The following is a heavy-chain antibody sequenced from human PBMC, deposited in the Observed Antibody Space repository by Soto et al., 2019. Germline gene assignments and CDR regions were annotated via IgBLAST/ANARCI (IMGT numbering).Heavy chain of an antibody. Sequence: GGSLRLSCAASGFTFDDYAMHWVRQAPGKGLEWVSGISWNSGSIGYADSVKGRFTISRDNAKNSLYLQMNSLRAEDTALYYCAKGIRGVIITPIDYWGQGTLVTVSS. J-gene: IGHJ4*02. D-gene: IGHD3-10*01. CDR3: AKGIRGVIITPIDY. V-gene: IGHV3-9*01. CDR1: GFTFDDYA. CDR2: ISWNSGSI.